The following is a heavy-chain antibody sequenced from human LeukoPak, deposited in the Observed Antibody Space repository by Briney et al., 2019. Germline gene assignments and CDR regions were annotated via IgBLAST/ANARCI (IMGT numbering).Heavy chain of an antibody. CDR1: GLNIRNYW. CDR2: MNDDGSGI. CDR3: AIETTVSREWYFDL. D-gene: IGHD4-17*01. J-gene: IGHJ2*01. V-gene: IGHV3-74*01. Sequence: GGSLRLSCALSGLNIRNYWMHWVRQAPGKGLVWVSRMNDDGSGISYADSVKGRFTIPRDHAKNTLYLQMNSLRAEETAVYYCAIETTVSREWYFDLWGRGTLVTVAS.